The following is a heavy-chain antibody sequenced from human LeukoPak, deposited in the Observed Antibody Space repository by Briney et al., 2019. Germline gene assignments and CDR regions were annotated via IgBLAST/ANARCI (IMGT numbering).Heavy chain of an antibody. CDR2: INPSGGST. J-gene: IGHJ4*02. CDR3: ARGGYYYDSSGYYPEFDY. D-gene: IGHD3-22*01. V-gene: IGHV1-46*01. Sequence: ASVKVCCKASGYTFTSYYMHWVRQAPGQGLEWMGIINPSGGSTSYAQKFQGRVTMTRDTSTSTVYMELSSLRSEDTAVYYCARGGYYYDSSGYYPEFDYWGQGTLVTVSS. CDR1: GYTFTSYY.